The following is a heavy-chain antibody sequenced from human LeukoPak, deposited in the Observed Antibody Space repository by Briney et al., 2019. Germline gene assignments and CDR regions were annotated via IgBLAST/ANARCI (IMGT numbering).Heavy chain of an antibody. CDR2: ISSNGGST. J-gene: IGHJ4*02. CDR3: ARGGSIAARPIDY. Sequence: GGSLRLSCAASGFTFSSCAMHWVRQAPGKGLEYVSAISSNGGSTYYANSVKGRFTISRDNSKNTLFLQMGSLRAEDMAVYYCARGGSIAARPIDYWGQGTLVTVSS. V-gene: IGHV3-64*01. CDR1: GFTFSSCA. D-gene: IGHD6-6*01.